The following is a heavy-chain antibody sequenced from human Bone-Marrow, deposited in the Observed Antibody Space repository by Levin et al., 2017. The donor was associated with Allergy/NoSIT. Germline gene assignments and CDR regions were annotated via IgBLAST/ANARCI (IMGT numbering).Heavy chain of an antibody. CDR2: IIPIFGTA. D-gene: IGHD6-13*01. CDR3: ERDAGGYYYFMDV. Sequence: SVKVSCKSSEDTISSYSISWMRQAPGQGLEWMGGIIPIFGTATYAQKFQDRLTITADRSTSTAYMELTSLKSEDTAVYYCERDAGGYYYFMDVWGKGTTVIVSS. J-gene: IGHJ6*03. V-gene: IGHV1-69*06. CDR1: EDTISSYS.